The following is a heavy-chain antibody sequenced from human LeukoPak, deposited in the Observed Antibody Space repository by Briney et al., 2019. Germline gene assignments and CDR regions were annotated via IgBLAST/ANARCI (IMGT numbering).Heavy chain of an antibody. V-gene: IGHV4-34*01. J-gene: IGHJ5*02. CDR3: ATSRITIVGGVRNWFDP. D-gene: IGHD3-3*01. CDR2: INHSGST. Sequence: SETLSLTCAVYGGSFSGYHWSWIRQPPGKGLEWLGEINHSGSTNYNPSPKSRVTISVDTSKNQCSLKLSSVTAADTAVYYCATSRITIVGGVRNWFDPWGQGTLVTVSS. CDR1: GGSFSGYH.